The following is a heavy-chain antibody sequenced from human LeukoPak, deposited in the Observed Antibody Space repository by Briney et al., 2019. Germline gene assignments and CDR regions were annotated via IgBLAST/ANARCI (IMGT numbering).Heavy chain of an antibody. CDR2: INPNSGGT. V-gene: IGHV1-2*02. Sequence: GASVKVSCKASGYTFTGYYMHWVRQAAGQGLEWMGWINPNSGGTNYAQKFQGRVTMTRDTSISTSYMELSRLRSDDTAVYYCARSLTGGPYDAFDIWGQGTMVTVSS. D-gene: IGHD3-9*01. J-gene: IGHJ3*02. CDR1: GYTFTGYY. CDR3: ARSLTGGPYDAFDI.